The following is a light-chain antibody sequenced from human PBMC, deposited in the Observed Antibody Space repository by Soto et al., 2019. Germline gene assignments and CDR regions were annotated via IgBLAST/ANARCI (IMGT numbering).Light chain of an antibody. J-gene: IGKJ1*01. Sequence: QSPATLPVPQGERTTLSCRASQSVSNKLAWYQHKPGQAPRLLIYDASNRATGIPARFSGTGSETYFTLTVYSLEPEDRPIYYCQQRSNMPLSFGHGTKVDIK. V-gene: IGKV3-11*01. CDR2: DAS. CDR1: QSVSNK. CDR3: QQRSNMPLS.